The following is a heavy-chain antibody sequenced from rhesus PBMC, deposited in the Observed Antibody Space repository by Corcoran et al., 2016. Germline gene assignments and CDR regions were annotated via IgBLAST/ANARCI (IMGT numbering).Heavy chain of an antibody. CDR2: IKTKTNSYTT. Sequence: VQLVESGGGLVQPGGSLRLSCAASGFTFSNYYMHWVRQAQGKGLKWVCLIKTKTNSYTTEYAAAVKGRFTISRDDSKNTLYLQMSSLKTEDTSLYYFYNWNDNGRSDYWGPGVLVTVSS. J-gene: IGHJ4*01. D-gene: IGHD1-7*02. V-gene: IGHV3-13*01. CDR1: GFTFSNYY. CDR3: YNWNDNGRSDY.